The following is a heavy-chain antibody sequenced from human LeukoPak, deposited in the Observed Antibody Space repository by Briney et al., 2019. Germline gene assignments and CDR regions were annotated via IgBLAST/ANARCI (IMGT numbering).Heavy chain of an antibody. CDR1: GFTLSNYE. CDR3: ARLSVSITRRFDL. CDR2: ITKGGATV. J-gene: IGHJ5*02. D-gene: IGHD3-3*01. V-gene: IGHV3-48*03. Sequence: GGSLRLSCAPSGFTLSNYEMNWVRLTPGKGLEWISYITKGGATVLYAESVKSRFTISRDNANSSLYLQMNSLRAEDTAVYFCARLSVSITRRFDLWGQGTLVTVSS.